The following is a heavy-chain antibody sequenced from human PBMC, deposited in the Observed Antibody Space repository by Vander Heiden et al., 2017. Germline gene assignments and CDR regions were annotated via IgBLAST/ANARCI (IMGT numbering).Heavy chain of an antibody. CDR3: ARDRIPYSSGWYAGDWFDP. J-gene: IGHJ5*02. CDR2: ISYDGSNK. V-gene: IGHV3-30-3*01. D-gene: IGHD6-19*01. CDR1: GFTFSSYA. Sequence: QVQLVESGGGVVQPGRSLRLSCAASGFTFSSYAMHGVRQAPGKGLEWVAVISYDGSNKYYADSVKGRFTISRDNSKNTLYLQMNSLRAEDTAVYYCARDRIPYSSGWYAGDWFDPWGQGTLVTVSS.